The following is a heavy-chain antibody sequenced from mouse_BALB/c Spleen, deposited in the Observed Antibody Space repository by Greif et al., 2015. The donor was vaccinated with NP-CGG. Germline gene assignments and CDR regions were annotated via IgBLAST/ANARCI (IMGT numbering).Heavy chain of an antibody. D-gene: IGHD2-4*01. V-gene: IGHV5-17*02. CDR2: ISSGSSTI. J-gene: IGHJ2*01. CDR1: GFTFSSFG. Sequence: EVNVVESGGGLVQPGGSRKLSCAASGFTFSSFGMHWVRQAPEKGLEWVAYISSGSSTIYYADTVKGRFTISRDNPKNTLFLQMTSLRSEDTAMYYCAREITGYCDYWGQGTTLTVSS. CDR3: AREITGYCDY.